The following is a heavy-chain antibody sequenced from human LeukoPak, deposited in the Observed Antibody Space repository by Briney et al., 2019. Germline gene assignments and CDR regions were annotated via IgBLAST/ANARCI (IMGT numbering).Heavy chain of an antibody. CDR1: GFTFSSYA. CDR3: AKDLVPVTTIRIIDY. D-gene: IGHD4-17*01. V-gene: IGHV3-23*01. CDR2: ISGSGGST. Sequence: GGSLRLSCAASGFTFSSYAMSWVRQAPGKGLEWVSAISGSGGSTYYADSVKGRFTISRDNSKNTLYLQMNSLRAEDTAVYYCAKDLVPVTTIRIIDYWGQGTLVTVSS. J-gene: IGHJ4*02.